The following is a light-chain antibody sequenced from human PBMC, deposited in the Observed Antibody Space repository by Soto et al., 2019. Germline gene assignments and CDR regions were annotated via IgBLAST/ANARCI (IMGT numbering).Light chain of an antibody. CDR2: DVS. CDR1: SSDVGGYNY. CDR3: SSYTSSSTLVV. J-gene: IGLJ1*01. Sequence: QSVLTQPASLSGSPGQSITISCTGTSSDVGGYNYVSWSQQHPGKAPKLMIYDVSNRPSGVSNRFSGSKSGNTASLTISGLQAEDEADYYCSSYTSSSTLVVFGTGTKLTVL. V-gene: IGLV2-14*01.